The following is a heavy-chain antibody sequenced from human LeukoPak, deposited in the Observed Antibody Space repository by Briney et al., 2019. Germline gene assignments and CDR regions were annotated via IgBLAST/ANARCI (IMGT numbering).Heavy chain of an antibody. V-gene: IGHV4-34*01. Sequence: PSETLSLTCAVYGGSFSGYYWSWIRQPPGKGLEWIGEINHSGSTNYNPSLKSRVTISVDTSKNQFSLKLSPVTAADTAVYYCAGDVLLWFGEPQGTYDYWGQGTLVTVSS. CDR3: AGDVLLWFGEPQGTYDY. CDR2: INHSGST. CDR1: GGSFSGYY. J-gene: IGHJ4*02. D-gene: IGHD3-10*01.